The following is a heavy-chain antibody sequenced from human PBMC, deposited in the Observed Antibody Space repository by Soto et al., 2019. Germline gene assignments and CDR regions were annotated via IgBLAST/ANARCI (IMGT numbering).Heavy chain of an antibody. CDR1: GFSLSTNGVG. Sequence: QITLKESGPTRVKPTQTLTLTSTFSGFSLSTNGVGVGWIRQPPGKALERLALIYWDDDKRYSPSLSNRLTITKDTSENQVVLTMTNMDPVDTATYFCVHRAGLQGNWNGGYFDYWGQGALVTVSS. CDR3: VHRAGLQGNWNGGYFDY. V-gene: IGHV2-5*02. CDR2: IYWDDDK. D-gene: IGHD1-1*01. J-gene: IGHJ4*02.